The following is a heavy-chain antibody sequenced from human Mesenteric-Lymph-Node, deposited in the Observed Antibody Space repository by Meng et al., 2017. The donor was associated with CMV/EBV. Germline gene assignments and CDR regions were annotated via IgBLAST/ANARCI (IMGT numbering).Heavy chain of an antibody. D-gene: IGHD4-11*01. CDR3: AKPTVTTGTDY. Sequence: GGSLRLSCAASGFTFSSYGMHWVRQAPGKGLEWMAVIWYDESNKNYADSVKGRFTISRDNSKNTLYLQMNSLRAEDTAVYYCAKPTVTTGTDYWGQGTLVTVSS. V-gene: IGHV3-33*08. CDR1: GFTFSSYG. J-gene: IGHJ4*02. CDR2: IWYDESNK.